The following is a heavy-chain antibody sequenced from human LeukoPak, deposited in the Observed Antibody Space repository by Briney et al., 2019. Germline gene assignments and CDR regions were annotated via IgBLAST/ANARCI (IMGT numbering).Heavy chain of an antibody. D-gene: IGHD2-2*01. CDR2: ISGYNGNT. V-gene: IGHV1-18*01. J-gene: IGHJ6*02. Sequence: ASVKVCCKCSGYCFISYGVNWVRQAPGQGLEWMGWISGYNGNTNYAEKVQGRVTMTTDTSTQTVFMELRSLTYDDTAVYFCARSGFSVVPIANYHDGMDVWGQGTTVAVSS. CDR3: ARSGFSVVPIANYHDGMDV. CDR1: GYCFISYG.